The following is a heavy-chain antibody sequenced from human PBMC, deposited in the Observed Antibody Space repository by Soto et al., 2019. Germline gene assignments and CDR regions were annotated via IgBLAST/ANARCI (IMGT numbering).Heavy chain of an antibody. J-gene: IGHJ6*02. D-gene: IGHD5-12*01. Sequence: PSETLSLTCTVSGGSISSYYWSWIRQPPGKGLEWIGYIYYSGSTKYNPSLKSRVTISVDTSKNQFSLKLYSVTAADTAVYYCAKEKPHIGGSGTHYYNGMDVWGQGPTVTVPS. CDR1: GGSISSYY. CDR3: AKEKPHIGGSGTHYYNGMDV. CDR2: IYYSGST. V-gene: IGHV4-59*01.